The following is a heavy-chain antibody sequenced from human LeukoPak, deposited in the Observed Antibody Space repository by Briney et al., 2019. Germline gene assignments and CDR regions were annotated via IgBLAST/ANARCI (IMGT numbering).Heavy chain of an antibody. V-gene: IGHV3-30-3*01. D-gene: IGHD6-19*01. CDR3: ARDGPTLTVAGTPGVLWY. J-gene: IGHJ4*02. CDR1: GFTFSSYA. CDR2: ISYDGSNK. Sequence: GGSLRLSCAASGFTFSSYAMHWVRQAPGKGLEWVAVISYDGSNKYYADSVKGRFTISRDNSKNTLYLQMNSLRAEDTAVYYCARDGPTLTVAGTPGVLWYWGQGTLVTASS.